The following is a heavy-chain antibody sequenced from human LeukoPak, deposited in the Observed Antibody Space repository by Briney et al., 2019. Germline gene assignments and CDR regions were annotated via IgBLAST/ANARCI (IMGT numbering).Heavy chain of an antibody. V-gene: IGHV3-21*01. J-gene: IGHJ4*02. Sequence: GGSPRLSCAASGFTFSSYSRNWVRQAPGKGLEWVSSISSSSSYIYYADTVKGRFTISRDNAKTSVFLQMNSLRAEDTAVYYCARVGASGSPLDYWGQGTLVTVSS. D-gene: IGHD3-10*01. CDR2: ISSSSSYI. CDR3: ARVGASGSPLDY. CDR1: GFTFSSYS.